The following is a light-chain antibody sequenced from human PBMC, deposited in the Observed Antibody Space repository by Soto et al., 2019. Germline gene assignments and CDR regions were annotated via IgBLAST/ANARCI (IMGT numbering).Light chain of an antibody. CDR3: QQYDYWWT. CDR2: RES. J-gene: IGKJ1*01. Sequence: EVVMTQSPGAVSVSPGERATLSCRASQSVTSNVAWYQQKPGQAPRLLIYRESARATGVPARFSGSGSGTEFTLTISSLQSEDFGIYYCQQYDYWWTFGQGTKVDI. V-gene: IGKV3-15*01. CDR1: QSVTSN.